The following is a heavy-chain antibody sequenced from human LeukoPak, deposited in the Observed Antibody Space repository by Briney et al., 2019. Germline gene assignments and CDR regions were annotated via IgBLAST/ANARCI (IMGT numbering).Heavy chain of an antibody. CDR2: IKQDGSEK. D-gene: IGHD3-3*01. CDR1: GFTFSSYW. Sequence: PGGSLRLSCAASGFTFSSYWMSWVRQAPGKGLEWVANIKQDGSEKYYVNSVKGRFTISRDNAKNSLYLQMNSLRAEDTAVYYCARRFDFWSGYFCDYWGQGTLVTVSS. V-gene: IGHV3-7*01. J-gene: IGHJ4*02. CDR3: ARRFDFWSGYFCDY.